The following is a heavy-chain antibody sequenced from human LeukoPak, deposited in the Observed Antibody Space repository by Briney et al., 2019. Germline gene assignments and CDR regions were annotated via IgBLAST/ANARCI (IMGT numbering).Heavy chain of an antibody. J-gene: IGHJ3*01. CDR2: IESDGTST. CDR1: GFTFTTSW. D-gene: IGHD6-13*01. CDR3: ARDQYSSTWYRGAFDV. Sequence: QAGGSLRLSCAASGFTFTTSWMHWFRQAPGKGLVWVLRIESDGTSTTYADSVKGRFTISRDNAKNTLYLQMNSLRAEDTAVYYCARDQYSSTWYRGAFDVWGQGTMVSVSS. V-gene: IGHV3-74*01.